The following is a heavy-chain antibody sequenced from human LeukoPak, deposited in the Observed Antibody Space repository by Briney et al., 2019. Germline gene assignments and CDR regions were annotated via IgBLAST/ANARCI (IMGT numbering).Heavy chain of an antibody. D-gene: IGHD2-21*02. J-gene: IGHJ4*02. Sequence: PGGSLRLSCAASGFTFNVYSVNWVRQAPGKGLEWVSYISGTGSTIYYAASVKGRFTISRDNAKNSLYLQMNSLRVEDTAVYYCARDRGTAGLDYWDQGTLVTVSS. CDR2: ISGTGSTI. CDR3: ARDRGTAGLDY. V-gene: IGHV3-48*04. CDR1: GFTFNVYS.